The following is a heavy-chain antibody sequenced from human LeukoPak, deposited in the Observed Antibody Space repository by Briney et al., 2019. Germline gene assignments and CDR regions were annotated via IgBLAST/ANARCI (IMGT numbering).Heavy chain of an antibody. V-gene: IGHV4-34*01. D-gene: IGHD3-16*01. J-gene: IGHJ4*02. CDR2: INHSGST. CDR1: GGSFSGYY. CDR3: ARDVDGLIDY. Sequence: KASEPLSLTCAVYGGSFSGYYWSWIRQPPGKGLEWIGEINHSGSTNYNPSLKSRVTISLDTSKIQFSLKLSSVTAADTALYYCARDVDGLIDYWGQGTRVTVSS.